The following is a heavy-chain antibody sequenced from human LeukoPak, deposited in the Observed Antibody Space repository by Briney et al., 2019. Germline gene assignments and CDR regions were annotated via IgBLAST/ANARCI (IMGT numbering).Heavy chain of an antibody. CDR2: ISGRSSHI. J-gene: IGHJ4*02. CDR1: GYSFSDYD. CDR3: ERANRAWSSFDY. V-gene: IGHV3-21*01. D-gene: IGHD2-8*02. Sequence: GGSLRLSCSASGYSFSDYDMNWVRQAPGKGLEWVSAISGRSSHIYYGESVKGRFTISRDNAKNSLYLQMDRLGVEDTAVYYCERANRAWSSFDYWGQGTLVTVSS.